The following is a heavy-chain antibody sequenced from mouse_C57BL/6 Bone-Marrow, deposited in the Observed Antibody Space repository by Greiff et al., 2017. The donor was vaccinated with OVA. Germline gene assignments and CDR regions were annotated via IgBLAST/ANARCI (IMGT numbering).Heavy chain of an antibody. CDR3: AQGPGTGYFDV. D-gene: IGHD4-1*01. CDR2: IYPSSGNT. Sequence: QVQLQQSGAELARPGASVKLSCKASGYTFTSYGISWVKQRTGQGLEWIGEIYPSSGNTYYNEKFKGKATLTADKSSSTAYMELRSLTSEDSAVYFCAQGPGTGYFDVWGTGTTVTVSS. CDR1: GYTFTSYG. J-gene: IGHJ1*03. V-gene: IGHV1-81*01.